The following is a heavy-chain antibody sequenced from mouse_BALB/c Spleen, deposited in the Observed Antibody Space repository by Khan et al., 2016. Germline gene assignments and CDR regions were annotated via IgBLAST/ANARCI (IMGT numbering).Heavy chain of an antibody. Sequence: EVQLQESGPSLVKPSQTLSRTCSVTGDSITSGYWNWIRKFTGNELEYMGYITYSGDTYSIPSLKSRISITRDTSKNQYYLQLNSVTTEDTATYYCSRSNLLLRWGFAYWGQGTLVTVS. CDR3: SRSNLLLRWGFAY. J-gene: IGHJ3*01. CDR2: ITYSGDT. V-gene: IGHV3-8*02. CDR1: GDSITSGY. D-gene: IGHD1-1*01.